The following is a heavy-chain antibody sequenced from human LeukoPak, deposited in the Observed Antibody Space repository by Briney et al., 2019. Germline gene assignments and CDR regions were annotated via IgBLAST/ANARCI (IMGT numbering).Heavy chain of an antibody. Sequence: GGSLRLSCAASGFPFTNYWMIWVRQAPGKQPEWVGNINQGGSETNYVDSVKGRFSISRDNAKTSLYLQMNSLRGEDTAVYYCATDRKVGAWDPRFDYWGQGALVTVSS. CDR1: GFPFTNYW. CDR3: ATDRKVGAWDPRFDY. CDR2: INQGGSET. V-gene: IGHV3-7*01. D-gene: IGHD1-26*01. J-gene: IGHJ4*02.